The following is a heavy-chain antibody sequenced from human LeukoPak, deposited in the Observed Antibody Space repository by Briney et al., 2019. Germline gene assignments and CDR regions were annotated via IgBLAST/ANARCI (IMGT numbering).Heavy chain of an antibody. D-gene: IGHD3-10*01. CDR1: GFTFSSYS. V-gene: IGHV3-21*01. CDR3: VRGVNSPFDY. Sequence: GGSLRLSCAASGFTFSSYSMNWVRQAPGKGLEWVSSISSSSSYIYYADSVRDRFTISRDNAKNSLYLQMNSLRAEDTAVYYCVRGVNSPFDYWGQGTLVTVSS. J-gene: IGHJ4*02. CDR2: ISSSSSYI.